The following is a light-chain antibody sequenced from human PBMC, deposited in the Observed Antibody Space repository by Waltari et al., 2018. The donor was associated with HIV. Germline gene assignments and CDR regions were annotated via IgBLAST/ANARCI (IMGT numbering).Light chain of an antibody. CDR3: QSYDSSLTGSV. J-gene: IGLJ2*01. CDR1: SSNIGAGYD. Sequence: QSVLTQPPSVSGAPGQRVTISCTGSSSNIGAGYDVHWYQQVPGTAPKLLIYGNNNRPSGVPYRFSASKSGASPSLAITVLQAEDEADYYCQSYDSSLTGSVFGGGTKLTVL. V-gene: IGLV1-40*01. CDR2: GNN.